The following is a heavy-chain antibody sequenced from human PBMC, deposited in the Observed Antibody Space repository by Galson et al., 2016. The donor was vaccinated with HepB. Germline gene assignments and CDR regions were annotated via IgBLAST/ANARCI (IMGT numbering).Heavy chain of an antibody. CDR2: ISTTSNTI. D-gene: IGHD1-14*01. CDR3: ARGTGGSRSIYLFDP. V-gene: IGHV3-11*01. CDR1: GFTFNDYY. J-gene: IGHJ5*02. Sequence: SLRLSCAASGFTFNDYYMSWFRQAPGEGLEWIACISTTSNTIYYADSVKGRFTISRDNAKNTLYLQMNSQTVQDTALYYCARGTGGSRSIYLFDPWGLGTLVTVSS.